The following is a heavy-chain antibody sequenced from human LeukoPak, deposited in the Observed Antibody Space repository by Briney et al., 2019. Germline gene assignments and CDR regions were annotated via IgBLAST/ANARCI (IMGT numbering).Heavy chain of an antibody. V-gene: IGHV1-18*01. CDR2: IGTYGGDT. J-gene: IGHJ5*01. CDR1: TSR. D-gene: IGHD3-22*01. Sequence: GASVKVSCKATSRISWVRQAPGQGLEWMGWIGTYGGDTYYAQKFQGRITVTTNTSTSTVYMELRNLRSDDTAVYYCARDLWNFYDDIGDNRDFDSWGQGTLFTVSS. CDR3: ARDLWNFYDDIGDNRDFDS.